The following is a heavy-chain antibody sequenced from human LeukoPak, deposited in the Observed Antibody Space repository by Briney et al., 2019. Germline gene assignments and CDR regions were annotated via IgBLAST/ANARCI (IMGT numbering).Heavy chain of an antibody. CDR3: ANLFAVTNGGFDY. CDR1: GFTFSSYS. D-gene: IGHD4-17*01. Sequence: GGSLRLSCAASGFTFSSYSMNWVRQAPGKGLEWVSAISGSGGSTYYADSVKGRFTISRDNSKNTLYLQMNSLRAEDTAVYYCANLFAVTNGGFDYWGQGTLVTVSS. J-gene: IGHJ4*02. V-gene: IGHV3-23*01. CDR2: ISGSGGST.